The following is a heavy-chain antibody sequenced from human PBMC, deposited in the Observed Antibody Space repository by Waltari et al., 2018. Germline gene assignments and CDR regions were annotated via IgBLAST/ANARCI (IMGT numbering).Heavy chain of an antibody. V-gene: IGHV5-51*01. CDR2: INPRDSYT. D-gene: IGHD1-26*01. Sequence: EVQLVQSGAELTKHGESLKISCQGSGYKFSTHWFGWRRQKAVKGLEWIGNINPRDSYTVYNPSFQGQVSISADKSATTAYLQWSSLKASDSAMYYCGTWDRSHLFDYWGQGSPVTVSS. J-gene: IGHJ4*02. CDR1: GYKFSTHW. CDR3: GTWDRSHLFDY.